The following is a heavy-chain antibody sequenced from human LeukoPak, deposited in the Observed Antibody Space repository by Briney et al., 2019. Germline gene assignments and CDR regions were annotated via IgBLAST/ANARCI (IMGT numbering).Heavy chain of an antibody. CDR2: ISSGGSTI. J-gene: IGHJ4*02. V-gene: IGHV3-48*03. CDR1: GFTFSSYE. D-gene: IGHD6-19*01. Sequence: GGSLRLSCAASGFTFSSYEMNWVRQAPGKGLEWVSYISSGGSTIYYADSVKGRFTISRDNAKNSLYLQMNSLRAEDTAVYYCARELTVAGTLIDYWGQGTLVTVSS. CDR3: ARELTVAGTLIDY.